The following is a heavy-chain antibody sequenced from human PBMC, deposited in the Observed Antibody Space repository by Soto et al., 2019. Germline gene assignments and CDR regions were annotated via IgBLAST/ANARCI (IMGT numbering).Heavy chain of an antibody. D-gene: IGHD3-16*01. J-gene: IGHJ5*02. CDR2: IWFDGSKR. Sequence: GWCLRLACAASGFRFRNYAIHWVRQSPGEGLEWLAVIWFDGSKRYYADSVKGRFTISRDNSKNTVYLDMNSLTADDSGVFYCARAHSMMILDRFDPWGHGTLVTVSS. V-gene: IGHV3-33*01. CDR3: ARAHSMMILDRFDP. CDR1: GFRFRNYA.